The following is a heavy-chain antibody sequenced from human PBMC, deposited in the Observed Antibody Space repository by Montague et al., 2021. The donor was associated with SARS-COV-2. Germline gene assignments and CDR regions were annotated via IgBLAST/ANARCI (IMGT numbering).Heavy chain of an antibody. V-gene: IGHV3-13*04. Sequence: SLRLSCAASGFTFSSYDMHLFRQATVKGLECVSIINTAGDTYYPCSVKGRFTISRDNAKNSLYLQMNSLRAGDTAVYYCARGDRTGWQTDYWGQGTLVTVSS. CDR1: GFTFSSYD. CDR3: ARGDRTGWQTDY. J-gene: IGHJ4*02. CDR2: INTAGDT. D-gene: IGHD6-19*01.